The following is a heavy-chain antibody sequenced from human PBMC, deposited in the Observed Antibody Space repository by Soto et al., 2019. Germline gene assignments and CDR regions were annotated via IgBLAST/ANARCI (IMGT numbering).Heavy chain of an antibody. CDR1: GFTFSSYN. V-gene: IGHV3-48*02. D-gene: IGHD4-4*01. J-gene: IGHJ4*02. CDR2: ISSSSATI. CDR3: AREMTTVGAFDY. Sequence: GGSLRLSCAASGFTFSSYNINWVRQAPGKGLEWVSYISSSSATILYADSVKGRITISRENAKNSLYLQMNSLRDEDTAVYYCAREMTTVGAFDYWGEGTLVTVSS.